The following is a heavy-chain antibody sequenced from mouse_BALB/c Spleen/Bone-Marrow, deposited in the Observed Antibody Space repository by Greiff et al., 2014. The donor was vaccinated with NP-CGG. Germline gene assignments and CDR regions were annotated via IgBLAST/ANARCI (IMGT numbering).Heavy chain of an antibody. CDR2: ISTYSGNT. J-gene: IGHJ4*01. V-gene: IGHV1-67*01. CDR1: GYTFTDYA. CDR3: ASYGSSYYAMDY. Sequence: QVQLKQSGPELVRPGVSVKISCKGSGYTFTDYAMHWVKRSHAKSLEWIGVISTYSGNTNYNQKFKGKATMTVDKSSSTAYMELARLTSEDSAIYYCASYGSSYYAMDYWGQGTSVTVSS. D-gene: IGHD1-1*01.